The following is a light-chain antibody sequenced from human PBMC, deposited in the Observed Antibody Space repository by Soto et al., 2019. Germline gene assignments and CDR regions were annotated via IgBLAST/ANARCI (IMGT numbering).Light chain of an antibody. CDR3: QTWGTGIQGV. CDR2: LNSDGSH. Sequence: QLVLTQSPSASASLGASVKLTCTLSSGHSSYAIAWHQQQPEKGPRYLMKLNSDGSHSKGDGFPDRFSGSSSGAERYLTISSLQSEDEADYYCQTWGTGIQGVFGGGTKVTVL. CDR1: SGHSSYA. J-gene: IGLJ3*02. V-gene: IGLV4-69*01.